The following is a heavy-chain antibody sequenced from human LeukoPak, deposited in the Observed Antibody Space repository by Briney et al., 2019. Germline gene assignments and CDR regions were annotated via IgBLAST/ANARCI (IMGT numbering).Heavy chain of an antibody. D-gene: IGHD3-10*01. Sequence: SETLSLTCTVSGGSISSSSYYWGWIRQPPGKGLEWIGSIYYSGSTYYNPSLKSRVTISVDTSKNQFSLKLSSVTAADTAVYYCARLAARPYYYFDYWGQGTLVTVSS. CDR3: ARLAARPYYYFDY. J-gene: IGHJ4*02. V-gene: IGHV4-39*01. CDR1: GGSISSSSYY. CDR2: IYYSGST.